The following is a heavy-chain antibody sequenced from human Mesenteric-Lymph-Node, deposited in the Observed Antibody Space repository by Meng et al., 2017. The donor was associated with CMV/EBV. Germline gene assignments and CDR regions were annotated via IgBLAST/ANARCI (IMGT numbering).Heavy chain of an antibody. CDR2: ISSSGSTM. Sequence: GGSLRLSCAASGFTFSTYEMSWVRQAPGKGLEWVSYISSSGSTMYYADSVKGRFTISRDNAKNSLYLQMNSLRAEDTAVYYCARVVAGADYFDSWGQGTLVTVSS. D-gene: IGHD7-27*01. CDR3: ARVVAGADYFDS. V-gene: IGHV3-48*03. J-gene: IGHJ4*02. CDR1: GFTFSTYE.